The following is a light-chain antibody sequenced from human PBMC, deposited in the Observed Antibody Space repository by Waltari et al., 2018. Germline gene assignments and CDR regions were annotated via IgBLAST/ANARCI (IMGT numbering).Light chain of an antibody. CDR3: QQYDTLPPS. CDR2: DAS. V-gene: IGKV1-33*01. J-gene: IGKJ4*01. CDR1: QDINNF. Sequence: DIQITQSPSSLSASFGDSVTITCQATQDINNFLNWYQQKPGRAPSPLIYDASNLETGVTSRFSGSGSGTHFTLTISSLQTEDSATYYCQQYDTLPPSFGGGTKVEI.